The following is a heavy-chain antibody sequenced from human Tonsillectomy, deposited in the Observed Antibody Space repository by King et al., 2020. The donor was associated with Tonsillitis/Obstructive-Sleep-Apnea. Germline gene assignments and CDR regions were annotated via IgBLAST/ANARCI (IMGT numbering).Heavy chain of an antibody. D-gene: IGHD4-23*01. V-gene: IGHV1-24*01. CDR1: AYTLTELS. CDR2: FDPEDGET. CDR3: ATALGPTTVVTNYYHYYMDV. J-gene: IGHJ6*03. Sequence: QLVQSGAEVKKPGASVKVSCRVSAYTLTELSMHWVRQAPGKGLEWMGGFDPEDGETIYAQKFQGRVTMTEDTSTDTAYIELSSLRSEDTAIYYCATALGPTTVVTNYYHYYMDVWGKGTTVTVSS.